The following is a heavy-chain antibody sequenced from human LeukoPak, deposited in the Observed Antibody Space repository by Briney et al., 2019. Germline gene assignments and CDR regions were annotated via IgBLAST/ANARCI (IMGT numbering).Heavy chain of an antibody. Sequence: SVKVSCKASGDTFSDYAISWVRRAPGQGLDWMGALIPVFATANYAQRFQGRVTLTADEPTSTAYMELTGLTSEDTAMYYCARDRYPSEVVVVGRLVYWGQGTLVTVSS. CDR3: ARDRYPSEVVVVGRLVY. CDR1: GDTFSDYA. D-gene: IGHD2-15*01. J-gene: IGHJ4*02. V-gene: IGHV1-69*13. CDR2: LIPVFATA.